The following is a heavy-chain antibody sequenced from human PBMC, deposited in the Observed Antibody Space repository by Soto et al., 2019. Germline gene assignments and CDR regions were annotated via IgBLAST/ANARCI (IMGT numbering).Heavy chain of an antibody. CDR1: GFTFSSYG. J-gene: IGHJ6*02. D-gene: IGHD2-2*01. CDR3: AKDPMGPPSGRYQLLLSVGGMDV. CDR2: ISYDGSNK. V-gene: IGHV3-30*18. Sequence: QVQLVESGGGVVQPGRSLRLSCAASGFTFSSYGMHWVRQAPGKGLEWVAVISYDGSNKYYADSVKGRFTISRDNSKNTLYLQMNSLRAEDTAVYYCAKDPMGPPSGRYQLLLSVGGMDVWGQGTTVTVSS.